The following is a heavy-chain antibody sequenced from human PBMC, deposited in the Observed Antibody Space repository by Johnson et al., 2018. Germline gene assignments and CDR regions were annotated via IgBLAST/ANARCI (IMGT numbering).Heavy chain of an antibody. CDR3: ASGGSSDYDDSDAFDI. CDR1: LCPFSTYH. D-gene: IGHD4-17*01. CDR2: IGTAGDT. J-gene: IGHJ3*02. Sequence: SLLLSSSSSLCPFSTYHLHPVPQATGKGLEWVSAIGTAGDTYYPGSVKGRFTISRENAKNSLYLKMNSLKAGDTGVYDCASGGSSDYDDSDAFDIWGQGTMVTVAS. V-gene: IGHV3-13*01.